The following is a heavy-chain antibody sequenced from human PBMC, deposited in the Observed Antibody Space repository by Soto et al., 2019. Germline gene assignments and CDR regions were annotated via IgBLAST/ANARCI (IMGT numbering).Heavy chain of an antibody. V-gene: IGHV1-18*01. D-gene: IGHD2-8*01. CDR2: ISTYNGNT. J-gene: IGHJ6*02. Sequence: QVQLVQSGAEVKKPGASVKVSGKASGYTFTTYDISWVRQAPGQGLEWMGRISTYNGNTNYPQSLQGRLTMTTDTSTTTAYMELRSLRSDDTAVYYRARDPYHVLMVNAPNLYGMDVWGQGTTVTVSS. CDR3: ARDPYHVLMVNAPNLYGMDV. CDR1: GYTFTTYD.